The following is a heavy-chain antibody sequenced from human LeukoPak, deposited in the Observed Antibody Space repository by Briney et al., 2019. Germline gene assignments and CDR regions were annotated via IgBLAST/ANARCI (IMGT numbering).Heavy chain of an antibody. CDR3: ATNTGSYFACFDW. D-gene: IGHD1-26*01. CDR1: AGSINRFY. V-gene: IGHV4-59*03. Sequence: SETLSLACSVSAGSINRFYWNWIRQSPGKGLEWIGYIHHSGSTKYNPSLQSRVTMSMDTSKNQVSIKLTSVTAADSAVYYCATNTGSYFACFDWWGQGTLVTVSS. J-gene: IGHJ1*01. CDR2: IHHSGST.